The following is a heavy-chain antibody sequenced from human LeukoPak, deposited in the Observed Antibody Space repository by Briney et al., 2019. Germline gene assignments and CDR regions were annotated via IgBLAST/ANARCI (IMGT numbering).Heavy chain of an antibody. J-gene: IGHJ3*02. Sequence: SETLSLTWTVSGVSISSSSDYWGWIRQPPGKGRVWIGSIYYSGSTYYNPSLKIRITISVDTSKIQFSLKLSSVTAADTAVYYCARTLPGYDYSHAFDIWGQGTMVTVSS. CDR3: ARTLPGYDYSHAFDI. V-gene: IGHV4-39*01. CDR2: IYYSGST. CDR1: GVSISSSSDY. D-gene: IGHD5-12*01.